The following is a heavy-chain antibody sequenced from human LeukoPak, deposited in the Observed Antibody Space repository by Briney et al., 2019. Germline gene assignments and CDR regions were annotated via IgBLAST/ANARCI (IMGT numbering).Heavy chain of an antibody. CDR3: ARDEQLVLGYFQH. D-gene: IGHD6-13*01. Sequence: GGSLRLSCAASGFTFSDNYMNWIRQAPGKGLEWVPYISSGSTYTNYADSVKGRFTISRDNAKKSLYLQMNSLRAEDTAVYYCARDEQLVLGYFQHWGQGTLVTVSS. V-gene: IGHV3-11*05. CDR1: GFTFSDNY. J-gene: IGHJ1*01. CDR2: ISSGSTYT.